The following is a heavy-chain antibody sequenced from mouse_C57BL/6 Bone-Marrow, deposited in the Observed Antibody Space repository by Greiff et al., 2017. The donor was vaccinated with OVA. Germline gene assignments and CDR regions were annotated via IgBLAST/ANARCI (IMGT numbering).Heavy chain of an antibody. J-gene: IGHJ2*01. CDR2: IDPETGGT. CDR3: TRGHWGFDY. V-gene: IGHV1-15*01. Sequence: QVHVKQSGAELVRPGASVTLSCKASGYTFTDYEMHWVKQTPVHGLEWIGAIDPETGGTAYNQKFKGKAILTADKSSSTAYMELRSLTSEDSAVDYCTRGHWGFDYWGQGTTLTVSS. D-gene: IGHD4-1*01. CDR1: GYTFTDYE.